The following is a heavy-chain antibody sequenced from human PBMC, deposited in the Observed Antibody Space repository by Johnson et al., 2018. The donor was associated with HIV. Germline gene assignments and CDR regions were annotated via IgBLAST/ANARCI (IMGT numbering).Heavy chain of an antibody. D-gene: IGHD3-10*01. CDR2: ISYDGRDA. Sequence: QVQLVESGGGLVQPGGSLRLSCTASGFAFSSYALHWVRQAPGKGLEWVAVISYDGRDAYYADSVKGRLTSSRDNSKNTLYLQMNSLRPEDSAVYYCATLWFGEVSVYDAFDVWGQGTMVTVSS. V-gene: IGHV3-30*04. CDR3: ATLWFGEVSVYDAFDV. CDR1: GFAFSSYA. J-gene: IGHJ3*01.